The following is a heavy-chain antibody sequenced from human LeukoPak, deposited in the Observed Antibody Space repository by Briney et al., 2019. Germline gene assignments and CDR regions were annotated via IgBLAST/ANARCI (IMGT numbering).Heavy chain of an antibody. Sequence: GGSLRLSCAASGFTFSSYAMHWVRQAPGKGLEYVSAISSNGGSTYYANSVKGRFTISRDNSKNTLYLQMGSLRAEDMAVYYCARDIVDVGYSYGYFYYYYMDVWGKGTTVTISS. CDR1: GFTFSSYA. CDR2: ISSNGGST. V-gene: IGHV3-64*01. CDR3: ARDIVDVGYSYGYFYYYYMDV. J-gene: IGHJ6*03. D-gene: IGHD5-18*01.